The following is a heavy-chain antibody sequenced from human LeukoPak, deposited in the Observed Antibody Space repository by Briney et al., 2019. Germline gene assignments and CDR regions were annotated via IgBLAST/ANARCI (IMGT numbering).Heavy chain of an antibody. D-gene: IGHD3-9*01. CDR3: AALRYFDWLLVDY. J-gene: IGHJ4*02. CDR1: GFTFSSYA. Sequence: PGGSLRLSCAASGFTFSSYAMSWVRQAPGKGLEWVSGISWNSGSIGYADSVKGRFTISRDNAKNSLYLQMNSLRAEDTALYYCAALRYFDWLLVDYWGQGTLVTVSS. V-gene: IGHV3-9*01. CDR2: ISWNSGSI.